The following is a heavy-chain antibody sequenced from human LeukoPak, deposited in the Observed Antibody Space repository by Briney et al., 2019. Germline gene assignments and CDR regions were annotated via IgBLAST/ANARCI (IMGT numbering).Heavy chain of an antibody. CDR3: ARRSSVGAFDY. V-gene: IGHV4-4*07. Sequence: SEAMSLTCTVSGGSISSYYRSWIRQPAGKGLEWIGRIYTSGSTNYNPSLKSRVTMSVDTSKNQFSLKLSSVTAADTAVYYCARRSSVGAFDYWGQGTLVTVSS. CDR1: GGSISSYY. CDR2: IYTSGST. J-gene: IGHJ4*02. D-gene: IGHD1-26*01.